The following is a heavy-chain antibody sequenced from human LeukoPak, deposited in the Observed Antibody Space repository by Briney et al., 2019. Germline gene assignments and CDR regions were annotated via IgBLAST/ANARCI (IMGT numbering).Heavy chain of an antibody. J-gene: IGHJ6*02. V-gene: IGHV3-30-3*01. CDR1: GFTFSSYA. CDR2: ISYDGSNK. D-gene: IGHD3-10*01. Sequence: GGSLRLSCAASGFTFSSYAMHWVPQAPGKGLEWVAVISYDGSNKYYADSVKGRFTISRDNSKNTLYLQMNSLRAEDTAVYYCARVVLLEGYYYYGMDVWGQGTTVTVSS. CDR3: ARVVLLEGYYYYGMDV.